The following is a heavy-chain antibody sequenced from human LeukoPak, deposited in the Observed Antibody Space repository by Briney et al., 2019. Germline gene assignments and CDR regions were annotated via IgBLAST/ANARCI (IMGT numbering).Heavy chain of an antibody. CDR3: AKDLGIDFWSAYIFGYSYYMDV. J-gene: IGHJ6*03. D-gene: IGHD3-3*01. Sequence: PGGSLRLSCAASGFTFSSYSMNWVRQAPGKGLEWVSSISSSSSYIYYADSVKGRFTISRDNSRNTLYLQMNTLRADDTAVYYCAKDLGIDFWSAYIFGYSYYMDVWGKGTTVTVSS. CDR2: ISSSSSYI. CDR1: GFTFSSYS. V-gene: IGHV3-21*04.